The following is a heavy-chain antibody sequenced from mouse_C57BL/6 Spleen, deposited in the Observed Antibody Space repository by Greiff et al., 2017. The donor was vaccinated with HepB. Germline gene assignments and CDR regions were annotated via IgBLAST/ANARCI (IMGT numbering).Heavy chain of an antibody. V-gene: IGHV1-82*01. CDR1: GYAFSSSW. CDR2: IYPGDGDT. CDR3: ATTVVDPWFAY. J-gene: IGHJ3*01. D-gene: IGHD1-1*01. Sequence: VQLQQSGPELVKPGASVKISCKASGYAFSSSWMNWVKQRPGKGLEWIGRIYPGDGDTNYNGKFKGKATLTADKSSSTAYRQLSSLTSEDSAVYFCATTVVDPWFAYWGQGTLVTVSA.